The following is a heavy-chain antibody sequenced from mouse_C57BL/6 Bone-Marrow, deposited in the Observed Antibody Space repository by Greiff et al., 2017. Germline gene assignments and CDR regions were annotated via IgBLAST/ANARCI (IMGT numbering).Heavy chain of an antibody. CDR3: ARDLGPIYYYGYYYAMDY. J-gene: IGHJ4*01. CDR1: GYTFTSYW. Sequence: QVQLQQPGAELVKPGASVKLSCKVSGYTFTSYWMQWVKQRPGQGLEWIGEIDPSDSYTNYNQKFKGKATLTVDTSSSTAYMQLSSLTSEDSAVYYCARDLGPIYYYGYYYAMDYWGQGTSVTVSS. D-gene: IGHD1-1*01. V-gene: IGHV1-50*01. CDR2: IDPSDSYT.